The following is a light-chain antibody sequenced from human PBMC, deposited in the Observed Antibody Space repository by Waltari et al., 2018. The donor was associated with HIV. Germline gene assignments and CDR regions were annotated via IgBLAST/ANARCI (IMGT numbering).Light chain of an antibody. CDR2: LGS. Sequence: DIVMTQSPLSLPVTPGESAPITCRSSQSLLHSNGYNYLDWYLQKPGQSPQLLIYLGSNRASGVPDRFSGSGSGTDFTLKISRVEAEDVRVYYCMQALQTPLTFGGGTKVEIK. CDR3: MQALQTPLT. J-gene: IGKJ4*01. CDR1: QSLLHSNGYNY. V-gene: IGKV2-28*01.